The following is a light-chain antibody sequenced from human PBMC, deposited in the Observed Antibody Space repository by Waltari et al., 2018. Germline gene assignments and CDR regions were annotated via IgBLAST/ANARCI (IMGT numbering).Light chain of an antibody. CDR1: SSDVGGYNY. J-gene: IGLJ2*01. V-gene: IGLV2-11*01. CDR2: DVS. Sequence: QSALTQPRSVSGSPGQSVTISCTGTSSDVGGYNYVSWYQKHPGQAPKPMIYDVSKRPSVVPDRFSGSKSGNTAALTISVLQAEDEADYYCCSYAGSFVVFGGGTKLTVL. CDR3: CSYAGSFVV.